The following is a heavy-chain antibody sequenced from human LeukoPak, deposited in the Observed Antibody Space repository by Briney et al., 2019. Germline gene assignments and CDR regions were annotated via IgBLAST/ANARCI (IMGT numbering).Heavy chain of an antibody. D-gene: IGHD3-22*01. V-gene: IGHV3-30*18. CDR3: AKEGGIVVVITYFDY. J-gene: IGHJ4*02. CDR2: ISYDGSNK. Sequence: PGRSLRLSCAASGFTFSSYGMHWVRQAPGKGLEWVAVISYDGSNKYYADSVKGRFTIPRDNSKNTLYLQMNSLRAEDTAVYYCAKEGGIVVVITYFDYWGQGTLVTVSS. CDR1: GFTFSSYG.